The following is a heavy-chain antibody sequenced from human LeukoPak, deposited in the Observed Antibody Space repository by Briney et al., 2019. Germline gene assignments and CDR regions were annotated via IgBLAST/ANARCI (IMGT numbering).Heavy chain of an antibody. V-gene: IGHV4-4*07. J-gene: IGHJ6*03. CDR2: IYTSGST. CDR3: AGDNLQLLEHYYYYYMDV. Sequence: SETLSLTCTVSGGSISSYYWSWIRQPAGKGLEWIGRIYTSGSTNYNPSLKSRVTMSVDTSKNQFSLKLSSVTAADTAVYYCAGDNLQLLEHYYYYYMDVWGKGTTVTVSS. D-gene: IGHD1-1*01. CDR1: GGSISSYY.